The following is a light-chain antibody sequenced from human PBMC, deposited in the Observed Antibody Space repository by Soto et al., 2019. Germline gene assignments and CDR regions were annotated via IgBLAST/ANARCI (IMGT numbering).Light chain of an antibody. V-gene: IGKV3-20*01. CDR3: QQYTQSLWT. J-gene: IGKJ1*01. CDR2: GAS. Sequence: EIVLTQSQCTLSLSPGERSAVSCMASPSVSGSNLAWYQQKPGQAPRLVIYGASSRATGIPDRFSGSGSGTDFTLTINGLEPEDFAVYYCQQYTQSLWTFGQGTKVDIK. CDR1: PSVSGSN.